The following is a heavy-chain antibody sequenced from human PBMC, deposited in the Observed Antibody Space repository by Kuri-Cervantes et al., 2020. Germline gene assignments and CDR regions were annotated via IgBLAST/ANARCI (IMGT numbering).Heavy chain of an antibody. D-gene: IGHD4-17*01. J-gene: IGHJ4*02. Sequence: ASVKVSCKASGYTFTSYGISWVRQAPGQGLEWMGWISAYNGNINYAQKLQGRVTMTTDTSTSTAYMELRSLRSDDTAVYYCARGFILQGEIYGFDYWGQGTLVTVSS. V-gene: IGHV1-18*01. CDR3: ARGFILQGEIYGFDY. CDR2: ISAYNGNI. CDR1: GYTFTSYG.